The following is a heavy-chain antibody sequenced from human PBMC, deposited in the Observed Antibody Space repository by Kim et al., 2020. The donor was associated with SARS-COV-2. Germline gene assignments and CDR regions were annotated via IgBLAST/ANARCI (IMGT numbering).Heavy chain of an antibody. CDR3: ARDGNVGTGVGFDYYGMDV. CDR2: ISYDGSNK. CDR1: GFTFSSYA. V-gene: IGHV3-30-3*01. J-gene: IGHJ6*02. Sequence: GGSLRLSCAASGFTFSSYAMHWVRQAPGKGLEWVAVISYDGSNKYYADSVKGRFTISRDNSKNTLYLQMNSLRAEDTAVYYCARDGNVGTGVGFDYYGMDVWGQGTTVTVSS. D-gene: IGHD3-10*01.